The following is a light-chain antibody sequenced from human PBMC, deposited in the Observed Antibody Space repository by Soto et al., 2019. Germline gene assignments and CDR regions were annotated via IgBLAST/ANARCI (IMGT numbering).Light chain of an antibody. CDR1: QSISSW. Sequence: DIQMTQSPSTLSASVGDRVTITCRASQSISSWLAWYQQKPGKAPKLLIYKESSLESGVPSRVSGSGSGTEFTLTISSLQPDDSATYYCQQYNSYPWTVGQGTKVEIK. CDR3: QQYNSYPWT. J-gene: IGKJ1*01. V-gene: IGKV1-5*03. CDR2: KES.